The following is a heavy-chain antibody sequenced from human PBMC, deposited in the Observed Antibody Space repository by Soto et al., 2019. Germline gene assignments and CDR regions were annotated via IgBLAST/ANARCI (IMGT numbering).Heavy chain of an antibody. J-gene: IGHJ6*02. D-gene: IGHD4-17*01. Sequence: VQLVQSGAEVKKPGASVEVSCKASGYTFTSYGISWVRQAPGQWLEWMGWISAYNGNTNYAQKRQGRVTMTTDTSTSPDYMELRSLRSDDTAVYYCSRDMSDYGGNPDYYYYGMDVWGQGTTVTVSS. V-gene: IGHV1-18*01. CDR2: ISAYNGNT. CDR1: GYTFTSYG. CDR3: SRDMSDYGGNPDYYYYGMDV.